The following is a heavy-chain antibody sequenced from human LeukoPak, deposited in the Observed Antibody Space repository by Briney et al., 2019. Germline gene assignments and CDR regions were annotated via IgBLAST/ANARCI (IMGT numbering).Heavy chain of an antibody. J-gene: IGHJ4*02. D-gene: IGHD6-13*01. V-gene: IGHV3-48*04. CDR2: ISGSGSTK. CDR1: GFTFSSYG. CDR3: ARVGSIAAAGTPDY. Sequence: PGGSLRLSCAASGFTFSSYGMHWVRQAPGKGLEWVSHISGSGSTKIYADSVKGRFTISRDNAENSLYPQVNSLRAEDTAVYYCARVGSIAAAGTPDYWGQGTLVTVSS.